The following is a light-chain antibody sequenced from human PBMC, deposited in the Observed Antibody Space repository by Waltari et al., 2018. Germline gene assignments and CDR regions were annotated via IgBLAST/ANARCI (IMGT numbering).Light chain of an antibody. CDR3: QQYKTYWT. CDR2: KAS. CDR1: QSISTW. Sequence: DIQMTQSPSTLSASVGDRVTITCRASQSISTWLAWYQQQPGKAPNLLIYKASTLESGVPSRFSGSGSVTEFTLTISSLQPDDFATYYCQQYKTYWTFGQGTKVEIK. V-gene: IGKV1-5*03. J-gene: IGKJ1*01.